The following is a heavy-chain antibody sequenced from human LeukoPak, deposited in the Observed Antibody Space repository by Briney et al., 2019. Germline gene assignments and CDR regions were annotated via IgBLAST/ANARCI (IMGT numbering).Heavy chain of an antibody. CDR3: ARDDSVLRFLESAVDV. V-gene: IGHV3-21*01. J-gene: IGHJ6*02. CDR1: GFTFSSCS. CDR2: ISSRSSII. Sequence: GVSLRLSCAASGFTFSSCSMNWVRQAPGKGLVWVSSISSRSSIIYYADSVKGRFTVSRDNAKNSLYLQMNSLRAEDTAVYYCARDDSVLRFLESAVDVWGQGTTVTVSS. D-gene: IGHD3-3*01.